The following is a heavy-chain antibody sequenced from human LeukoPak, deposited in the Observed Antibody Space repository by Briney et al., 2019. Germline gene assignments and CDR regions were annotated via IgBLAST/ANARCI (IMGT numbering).Heavy chain of an antibody. J-gene: IGHJ4*02. CDR1: GCTVSSNY. CDR3: AREGEYYYDSSGYYDY. CDR2: IYSGGST. V-gene: IGHV3-53*01. Sequence: PGGSLRLSCAASGCTVSSNYMSWVRQAPGKGLEWVSVIYSGGSTYYADSVKGRFTISRDNSKNTLYLQMNSLRAEDTAVYYCAREGEYYYDSSGYYDYWGQGTLVTVSS. D-gene: IGHD3-22*01.